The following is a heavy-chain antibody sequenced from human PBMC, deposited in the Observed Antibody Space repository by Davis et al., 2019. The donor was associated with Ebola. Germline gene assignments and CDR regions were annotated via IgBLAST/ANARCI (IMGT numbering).Heavy chain of an antibody. CDR3: VRDVSGAGVLY. J-gene: IGHJ4*02. D-gene: IGHD2-15*01. Sequence: PGGSLRLSCAASSGFKFSDSYMDWVRQAPGKGLEWVGRTRNKANGDTIEYAASVKGRFIISRDDSKNLLYLQMNSLKSEETAVYYCVRDVSGAGVLYWGQGTLVTVSS. V-gene: IGHV3-72*01. CDR2: TRNKANGDTI. CDR1: SGFKFSDSY.